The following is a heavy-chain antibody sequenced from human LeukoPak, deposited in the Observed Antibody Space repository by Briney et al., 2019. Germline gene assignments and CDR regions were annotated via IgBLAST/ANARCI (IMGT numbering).Heavy chain of an antibody. D-gene: IGHD4-17*01. CDR1: GGTFSSYA. CDR2: FTPIPGIA. J-gene: IGHJ4*02. CDR3: ARSTVTREY. V-gene: IGHV1-69*04. Sequence: VASVKVSCKASGGTFSSYAINWVRQAPGQGLEWMGTFTPIPGIANYAQKFQGRVTITADKSASTAYMELSSLRSEDTAVYYCARSTVTREYWGQGTLVTVSS.